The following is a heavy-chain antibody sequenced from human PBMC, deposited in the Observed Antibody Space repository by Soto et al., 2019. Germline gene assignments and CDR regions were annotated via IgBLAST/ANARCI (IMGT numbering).Heavy chain of an antibody. CDR2: IYYSGST. D-gene: IGHD6-13*01. Sequence: SETLSLTCTVSGGSISSYYWSWIRQPPGKGLEWIGYIYYSGSTNYNPSLKSRVTISVDTSKIQFSLKLSSVTAADTAVYYCARDGVSSSWYVGGWFDPWGQGTLVTV. CDR1: GGSISSYY. CDR3: ARDGVSSSWYVGGWFDP. V-gene: IGHV4-59*01. J-gene: IGHJ5*02.